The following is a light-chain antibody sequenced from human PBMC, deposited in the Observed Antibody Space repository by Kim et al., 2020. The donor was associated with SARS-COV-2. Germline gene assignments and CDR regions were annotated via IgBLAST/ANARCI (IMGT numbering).Light chain of an antibody. CDR2: GAS. J-gene: IGKJ1*01. CDR3: HQYNNWPPGT. Sequence: EIVMTQSPATLSVSPGERATLSCRASQSVSNNLAWYQQKPGQAPRLLISGASTRATGIPARFSGSGFGTEFTLTISSLQSEDFAVYYCHQYNNWPPGTFGQGTKVDIK. V-gene: IGKV3-15*01. CDR1: QSVSNN.